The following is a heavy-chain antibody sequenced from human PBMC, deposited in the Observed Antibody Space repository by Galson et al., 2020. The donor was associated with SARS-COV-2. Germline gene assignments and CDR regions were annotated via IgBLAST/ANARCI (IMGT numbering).Heavy chain of an antibody. CDR1: GFTFSSYA. Sequence: PGGSLRLSCAASGFTFSSYAMHWVRQAPGKGLEWVAVISYDGSNKYYADSVKGRFTISRDNSKNTLYLQMNSLRAEDTAVYYCARGLGRNYYYGMDVWGQGTTVTVSS. CDR3: ARGLGRNYYYGMDV. V-gene: IGHV3-30-3*01. CDR2: ISYDGSNK. J-gene: IGHJ6*02.